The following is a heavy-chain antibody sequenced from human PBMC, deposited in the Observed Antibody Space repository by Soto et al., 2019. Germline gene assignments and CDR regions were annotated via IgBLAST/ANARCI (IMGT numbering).Heavy chain of an antibody. D-gene: IGHD6-13*01. J-gene: IGHJ5*02. CDR2: IIPIFGTA. V-gene: IGHV1-69*13. Sequence: SVKVSCKVSGGTFSSYAISWVRQAPGQGLEWMGGIIPIFGTANYAQKFQGRVTITADESTSTAYMELSSLRSEDTAVYYCATEGYSSSWYQGYNWFDPWGQGTLVTVSS. CDR1: GGTFSSYA. CDR3: ATEGYSSSWYQGYNWFDP.